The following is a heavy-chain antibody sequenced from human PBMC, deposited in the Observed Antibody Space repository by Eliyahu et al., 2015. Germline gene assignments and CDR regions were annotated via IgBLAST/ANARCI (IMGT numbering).Heavy chain of an antibody. V-gene: IGHV1-58*01. CDR3: AADDNYEYVWGNYRFGASSP. Sequence: QMHLVQSGPEVKKPGTSVKVSCKASGFIFRNSAVQWVRQARGQGLEWIGWIVVANGKTDYARKFQERVTISRDMSTSTVYLELRSLRSEDTAQYYCAADDNYEYVWGNYRFGASSPWAQGTLVTVSS. D-gene: IGHD3-16*01. CDR1: GFIFRNSA. J-gene: IGHJ5*02. CDR2: IVVANGKT.